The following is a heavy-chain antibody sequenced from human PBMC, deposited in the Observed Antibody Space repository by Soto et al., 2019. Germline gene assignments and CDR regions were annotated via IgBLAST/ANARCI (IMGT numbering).Heavy chain of an antibody. D-gene: IGHD2-15*01. CDR1: GFTFSSYW. CDR3: ARDPYCSGGSCYYNWFDP. Sequence: GGSLRLSCAASGFTFSSYWMHWVRQAPGKGLVWVSRINSDGSSTSYADSVKGRFTISRDNAKNTLYLQMNSLRAEDTAVYYCARDPYCSGGSCYYNWFDPWGQGTLVTVSS. CDR2: INSDGSST. J-gene: IGHJ5*02. V-gene: IGHV3-74*01.